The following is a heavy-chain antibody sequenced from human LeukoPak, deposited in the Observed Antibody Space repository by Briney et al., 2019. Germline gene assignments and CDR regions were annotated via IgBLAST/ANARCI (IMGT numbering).Heavy chain of an antibody. J-gene: IGHJ6*02. CDR3: AKDIAAAGTYYYYGMDV. Sequence: PGGSLRLSCAASGFTFDDYAMHWVRQAPGKGLEWVSGISWNSGSIGYADSVKGRFTISRDNAKNSLYLQMNSLRAEDTALYYCAKDIAAAGTYYYYGMDVWGQGTRSPSP. CDR1: GFTFDDYA. D-gene: IGHD6-13*01. V-gene: IGHV3-9*01. CDR2: ISWNSGSI.